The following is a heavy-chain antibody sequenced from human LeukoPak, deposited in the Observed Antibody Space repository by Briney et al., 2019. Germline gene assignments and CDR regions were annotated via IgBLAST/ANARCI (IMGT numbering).Heavy chain of an antibody. V-gene: IGHV1-18*01. Sequence: ASVKVSCKASGYTFTSYAMNWVRQAPGQGLEWMGWISAYNGNTNYAQKLQDRVTMTTDTSTSTAYMELRSLTSDDTAVYYCARNYYDSNGPPPYWGQGTLVTVSS. CDR1: GYTFTSYA. J-gene: IGHJ4*02. D-gene: IGHD3-22*01. CDR3: ARNYYDSNGPPPY. CDR2: ISAYNGNT.